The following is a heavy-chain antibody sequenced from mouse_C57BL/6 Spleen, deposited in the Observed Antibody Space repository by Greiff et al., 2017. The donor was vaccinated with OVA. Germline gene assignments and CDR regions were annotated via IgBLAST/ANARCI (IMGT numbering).Heavy chain of an antibody. D-gene: IGHD2-4*01. J-gene: IGHJ4*01. CDR2: IDPSDSET. V-gene: IGHV1-52*01. CDR3: ARRDYDGYYYAMDY. CDR1: GYTFTSYW. Sequence: VQLQQPGAELVRPGSSVKLSCKASGYTFTSYWMHWVKQRPIQGLEWIGNIDPSDSETHYNQKFKDKATLTVDKSSSTAYMQLSSLTSEDSAVYYCARRDYDGYYYAMDYGGQGTSVTVSS.